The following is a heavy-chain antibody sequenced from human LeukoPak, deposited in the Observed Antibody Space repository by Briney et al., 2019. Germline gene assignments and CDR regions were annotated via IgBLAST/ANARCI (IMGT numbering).Heavy chain of an antibody. J-gene: IGHJ4*02. Sequence: GRSLRLSCAASGFTFSSYAMHWVRQAPGKGLEWVAVISYDGSNKYYADSVKGRFTISRDNSKNTLYLQMNSLRAEDTAVYYCASLETGTTIYWGQGTLVTVSS. V-gene: IGHV3-30*04. D-gene: IGHD1-1*01. CDR3: ASLETGTTIY. CDR2: ISYDGSNK. CDR1: GFTFSSYA.